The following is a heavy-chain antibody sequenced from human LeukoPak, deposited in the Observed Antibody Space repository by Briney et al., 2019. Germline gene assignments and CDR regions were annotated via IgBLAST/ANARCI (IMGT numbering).Heavy chain of an antibody. J-gene: IGHJ6*02. CDR3: ARGSGDFWSGYYIGYYYGMDV. D-gene: IGHD3-3*01. V-gene: IGHV4-34*01. CDR2: INHSGST. Sequence: PSETLSLTCAVYGGSFSGYYWSWIRQPPGKGLEWIGEINHSGSTNYNPSLKSRVTISVDTSKNQFSLKLSSVTAADTAVYYCARGSGDFWSGYYIGYYYGMDVWGQGTTVTVSS. CDR1: GGSFSGYY.